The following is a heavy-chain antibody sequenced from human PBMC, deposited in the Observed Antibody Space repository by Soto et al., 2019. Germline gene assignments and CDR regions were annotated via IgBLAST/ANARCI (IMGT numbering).Heavy chain of an antibody. J-gene: IGHJ3*02. CDR1: GFTFSSYA. CDR2: ISYDGSNK. V-gene: IGHV3-30-3*01. D-gene: IGHD3-3*01. CDR3: AREAVGGVVITEDDNAFDI. Sequence: GGSLRLSCAASGFTFSSYAMHWVRQAPGKGLEWVAVISYDGSNKYYADSVKGRFTISRDNSKNTLYLQMNSLRAEDTAVYYCAREAVGGVVITEDDNAFDIWGQGTMVTVSS.